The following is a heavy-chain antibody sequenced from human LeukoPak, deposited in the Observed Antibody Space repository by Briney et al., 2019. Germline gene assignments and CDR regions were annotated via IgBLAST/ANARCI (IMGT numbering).Heavy chain of an antibody. D-gene: IGHD2-8*02. Sequence: GGSLRLSCAASGFTFSSYWMSWVRQGPGKGVEWVANIKQGGSEKYYVDSVKGRFTISRDNAKNSLYLQMNSLRAEDTAVYYCARDSRDYWVAYYFDYWGQGTMVTVSS. CDR3: ARDSRDYWVAYYFDY. V-gene: IGHV3-7*03. J-gene: IGHJ4*02. CDR1: GFTFSSYW. CDR2: IKQGGSEK.